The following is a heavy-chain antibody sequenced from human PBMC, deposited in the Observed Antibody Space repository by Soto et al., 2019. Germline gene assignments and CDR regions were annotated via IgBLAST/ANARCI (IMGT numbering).Heavy chain of an antibody. CDR1: GDSISSSSSYY. D-gene: IGHD6-6*01. CDR2: IYHSGDT. J-gene: IGHJ3*01. V-gene: IGHV4-39*01. CDR3: ARHWPRLAARVSL. Sequence: SETLSLTCTVSGDSISSSSSYYWGWIRQPPGKGLEWIGSIYHSGDTYYNPSLKSRVSMSVDTSKNQFSLKLNSVTVADTAIYYCARHWPRLAARVSLWGQGTMVTVSS.